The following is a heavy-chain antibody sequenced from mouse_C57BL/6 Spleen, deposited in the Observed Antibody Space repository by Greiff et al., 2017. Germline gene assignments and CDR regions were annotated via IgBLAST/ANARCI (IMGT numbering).Heavy chain of an antibody. CDR1: GYAFSSSW. J-gene: IGHJ3*01. Sequence: VQLQESGPELVKPGASVKISCKASGYAFSSSWMNWVKQRPGKGLEWIGRIYPGDGDTNYNGKFKGKATLTADKSSSTAYMQLSSLTSEASAVYFCADYGYGEELFAYWGQGTLVTVSA. CDR2: IYPGDGDT. CDR3: ADYGYGEELFAY. D-gene: IGHD2-2*01. V-gene: IGHV1-82*01.